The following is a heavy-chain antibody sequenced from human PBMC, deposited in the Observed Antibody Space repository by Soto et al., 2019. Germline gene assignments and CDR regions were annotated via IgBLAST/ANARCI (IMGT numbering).Heavy chain of an antibody. CDR3: ASTYCSGGSCYPRGAFDI. CDR2: IYYSGST. Sequence: QVQLQESGPGLVKPSQTLSLTCTVSGGSIGSGDYYWSWIRQPPGKGLEWIGYIYYSGSTYYNPSLKTLVTISVDTSKNQYSLKLSSVTAADTAVYYRASTYCSGGSCYPRGAFDIWGQGTMVTVSS. V-gene: IGHV4-30-4*01. D-gene: IGHD2-15*01. J-gene: IGHJ3*02. CDR1: GGSIGSGDYY.